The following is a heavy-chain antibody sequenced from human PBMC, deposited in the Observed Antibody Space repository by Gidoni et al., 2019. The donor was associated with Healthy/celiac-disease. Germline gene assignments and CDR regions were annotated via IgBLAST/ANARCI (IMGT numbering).Heavy chain of an antibody. V-gene: IGHV3-9*01. J-gene: IGHJ4*02. Sequence: EVQLVESGGGLVQPGRSLRLSCAASGFTFDDYAMHWVRQAPGKGLEWVSGISWNSGSIGYADSVKGRFTISRDNAKNSLYLQMNSLRAEDTALYYCARGAEYYYDSSGYYYRGGFDYWGQGTLVTVSS. CDR1: GFTFDDYA. CDR3: ARGAEYYYDSSGYYYRGGFDY. CDR2: ISWNSGSI. D-gene: IGHD3-22*01.